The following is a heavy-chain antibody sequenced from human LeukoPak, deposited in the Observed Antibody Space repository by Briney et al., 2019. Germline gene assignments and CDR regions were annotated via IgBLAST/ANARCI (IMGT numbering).Heavy chain of an antibody. D-gene: IGHD1-26*01. CDR3: ARGTGSLDY. V-gene: IGHV6-1*01. J-gene: IGHJ4*02. CDR1: GDSVSSKSAS. CDR2: TYSRSKWFN. Sequence: SQTLSLTCAISGDSVSSKSASWNWVRQSPSRGLEWLGRTYSRSKWFNDYAVSVKSRISINPDTSKNQFSLHLTSVTPDDTAVYYCARGTGSLDYWGQGTLVTVSS.